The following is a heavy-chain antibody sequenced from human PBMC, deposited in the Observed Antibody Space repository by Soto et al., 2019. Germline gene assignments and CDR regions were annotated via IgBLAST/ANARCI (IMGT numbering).Heavy chain of an antibody. CDR3: AHRQGGAFITGTTYYFDY. CDR1: GFSLSTSGVG. CDR2: IYWDDDK. D-gene: IGHD1-20*01. V-gene: IGHV2-5*02. J-gene: IGHJ4*02. Sequence: QITLKESGPTLVKPTQTLTLTCTFSGFSLSTSGVGVGWIRQPPGKALEWLALIYWDDDKRYSPSLKSRLTITKDTSKNQVVLTMTIMDPVDTATYYCAHRQGGAFITGTTYYFDYWGQGTLVTVSS.